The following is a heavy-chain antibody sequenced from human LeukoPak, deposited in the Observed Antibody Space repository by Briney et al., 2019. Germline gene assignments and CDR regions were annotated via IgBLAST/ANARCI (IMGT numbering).Heavy chain of an antibody. Sequence: SETLSLTCTVSGSSISSSSYYCGWIRQPPGKGLEWIGSIYYSGSTYYNPSLMGRVTISVDTSKNQFSLEVRSVTAADTAVYYCATVGYCSGVSCYEVAFDIWGQGTMVTVSS. CDR3: ATVGYCSGVSCYEVAFDI. CDR2: IYYSGST. D-gene: IGHD2-15*01. CDR1: GSSISSSSYY. V-gene: IGHV4-39*01. J-gene: IGHJ3*02.